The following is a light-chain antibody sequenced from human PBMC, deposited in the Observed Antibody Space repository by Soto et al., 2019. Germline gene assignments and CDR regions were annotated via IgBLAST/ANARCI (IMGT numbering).Light chain of an antibody. CDR2: GAS. CDR1: QSVSSN. Sequence: EIVMTQSPATLSVSPGERATLSCRASQSVSSNLAWYRQKPGQAPRLLIYGASTRATGIPARFSGSGSGTEFTLTISSLQSEDFAVYYCQQHHHWPSFGQGTKLEIK. CDR3: QQHHHWPS. J-gene: IGKJ2*01. V-gene: IGKV3-15*01.